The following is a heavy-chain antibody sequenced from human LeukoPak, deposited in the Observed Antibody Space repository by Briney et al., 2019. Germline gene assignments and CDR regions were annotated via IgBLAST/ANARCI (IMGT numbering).Heavy chain of an antibody. CDR1: GGSFSGYY. CDR2: INHNGST. V-gene: IGHV4-34*01. CDR3: ARSRGSYSPNWFDP. D-gene: IGHD1-26*01. J-gene: IGHJ5*02. Sequence: ASETLSLTCAVYGGSFSGYYWSWIRQPPGKGLEWIGEINHNGSTNYNPSLKSRVTISVDTSKNQFSLKLSSVTAADTAVYYCARSRGSYSPNWFDPWGQGTLVTVSS.